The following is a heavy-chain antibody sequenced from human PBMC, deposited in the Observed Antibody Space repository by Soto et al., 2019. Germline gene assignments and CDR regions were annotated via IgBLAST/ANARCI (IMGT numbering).Heavy chain of an antibody. V-gene: IGHV3-23*01. CDR3: AKATTNGGWFNPFDS. J-gene: IGHJ4*02. D-gene: IGHD6-19*01. CDR1: GFSFVNYA. Sequence: PGGSLRLSCAASGFSFVNYAMNWVRQAQGKGLEWVSGLSGSGTSTYYADSVKGRFTISRDNSRDTLFLQMNSLTADDTAVYYCAKATTNGGWFNPFDSWGQGALVTVSS. CDR2: LSGSGTST.